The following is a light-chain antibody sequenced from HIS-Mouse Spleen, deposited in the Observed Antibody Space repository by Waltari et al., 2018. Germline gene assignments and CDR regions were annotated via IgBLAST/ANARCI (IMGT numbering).Light chain of an antibody. J-gene: IGLJ3*02. CDR3: NSRDSSGNHWV. V-gene: IGLV3-19*01. CDR2: GKN. Sequence: SSELTQDPAVSVALGQTVRITCHGDSLRSYSASWYQQKPGQAPVLVIYGKNNRPSGIPDRFSGSSSGNTASLTITGAQAEDEADYYCNSRDSSGNHWVFGGGTKLTVL. CDR1: SLRSYS.